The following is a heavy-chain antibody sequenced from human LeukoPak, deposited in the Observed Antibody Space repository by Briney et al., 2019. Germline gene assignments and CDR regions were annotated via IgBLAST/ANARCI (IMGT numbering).Heavy chain of an antibody. CDR2: MYYSGNT. J-gene: IGHJ4*02. CDR1: GYSVTSGTYY. CDR3: ARHNEYGGNPTFDF. Sequence: SETLSLTCTVSGYSVTSGTYYWAWIRQPPGKGLEWIATMYYSGNTYYNPSLRSRVTISVDTSKNQFSLKLSSVTAADTALYYCARHNEYGGNPTFDFWGQGTLVAVSS. D-gene: IGHD4-23*01. V-gene: IGHV4-39*01.